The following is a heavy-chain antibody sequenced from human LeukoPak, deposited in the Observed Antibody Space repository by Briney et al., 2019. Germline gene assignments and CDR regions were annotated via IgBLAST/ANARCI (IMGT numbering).Heavy chain of an antibody. Sequence: AGGSLRLSCTASGFTFSDYWMTWVRQAPGKGPEWVANIKQDGSQRYYVDSVRARFTISRDNAKNSLFLQMNGLRAEDTAVYYCARRGGSSSRRSPIDYWGQGTLVTVSS. CDR2: IKQDGSQR. J-gene: IGHJ4*02. V-gene: IGHV3-7*01. D-gene: IGHD6-6*01. CDR3: ARRGGSSSRRSPIDY. CDR1: GFTFSDYW.